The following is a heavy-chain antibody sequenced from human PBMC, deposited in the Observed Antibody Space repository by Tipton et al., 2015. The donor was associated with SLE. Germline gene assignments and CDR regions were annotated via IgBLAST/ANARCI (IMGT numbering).Heavy chain of an antibody. V-gene: IGHV4-59*01. D-gene: IGHD1-1*01. CDR2: IYYSGST. J-gene: IGHJ3*02. CDR1: GVSISSYY. CDR3: ARFAELEHAFDI. Sequence: LRLSCTVSGVSISSYYWSWIRQPPGKGLEWIGYIYYSGSTNYNPSLKSRVTISVDTSKNQFSLKLSSVTAADTAVYYCARFAELEHAFDIWGQGTMVTVSS.